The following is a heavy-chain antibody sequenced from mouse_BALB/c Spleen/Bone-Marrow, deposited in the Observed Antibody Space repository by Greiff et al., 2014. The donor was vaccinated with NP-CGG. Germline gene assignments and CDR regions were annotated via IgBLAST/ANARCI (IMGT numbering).Heavy chain of an antibody. CDR3: ARIGYYYGSSYVDY. CDR1: GYAFSSYW. D-gene: IGHD1-1*01. V-gene: IGHV1-80*01. J-gene: IGHJ2*01. Sequence: QVQLQQSGAELVRPGSSVKISCKASGYAFSSYWMNWVKQRPGQGLEWIGQIYPGDGDTNYNGKFKGKATLTADKSSSTAYMQLSSLTSEDSAVYFCARIGYYYGSSYVDYWGQGTTLTVSS. CDR2: IYPGDGDT.